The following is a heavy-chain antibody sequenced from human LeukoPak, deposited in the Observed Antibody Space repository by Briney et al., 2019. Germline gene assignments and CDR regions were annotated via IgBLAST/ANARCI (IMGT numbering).Heavy chain of an antibody. CDR1: GYTFTGYY. D-gene: IGHD6-13*01. V-gene: IGHV1-2*02. J-gene: IGHJ6*02. Sequence: ASVKVSCKASGYTFTGYYMHWVRQAPGQGFEWMGWINPNSGGTNYAQKFQGRVTMTRDTSISTAYMELSRLRSDDTAVYYCARDQAIAAASYYYYYGMDVWGQGTTVTVSS. CDR2: INPNSGGT. CDR3: ARDQAIAAASYYYYYGMDV.